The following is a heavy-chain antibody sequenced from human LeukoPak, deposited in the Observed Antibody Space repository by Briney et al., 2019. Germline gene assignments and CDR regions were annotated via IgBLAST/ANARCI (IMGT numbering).Heavy chain of an antibody. V-gene: IGHV3-48*03. D-gene: IGHD3-10*01. CDR3: ARVSYYYGSGSRLDY. J-gene: IGHJ4*02. CDR1: GFTFSSYE. CDR2: ISSGGSTI. Sequence: PGGSLRLSCAGSGFTFSSYEINWVRQAPGKGLEWVSYISSGGSTIFYADSVKGRFTVSRDNAKNSLYLQMNSLRAEDTAVYYCARVSYYYGSGSRLDYWGQGTLVTVSS.